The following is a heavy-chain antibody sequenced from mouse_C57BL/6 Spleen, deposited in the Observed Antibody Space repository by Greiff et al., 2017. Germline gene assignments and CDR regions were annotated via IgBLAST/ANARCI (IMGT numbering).Heavy chain of an antibody. V-gene: IGHV1-5*01. CDR2: IYPGNSDT. CDR3: TRGLRLTWTGEGYY. J-gene: IGHJ2*01. CDR1: GYTFTSYW. D-gene: IGHD4-1*01. Sequence: EVQLQQSGTVLARPGASVKMSCKTSGYTFTSYWMHWVKQRPGQGLEWIGAIYPGNSDTSFNQKFKGKAKLTAVTSASTAYMELSSRTNEDSAVYYCTRGLRLTWTGEGYYWGQGTTLTVSS.